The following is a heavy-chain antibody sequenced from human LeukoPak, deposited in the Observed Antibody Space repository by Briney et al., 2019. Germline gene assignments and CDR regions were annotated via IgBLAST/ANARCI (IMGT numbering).Heavy chain of an antibody. CDR2: IYFTGRT. Sequence: PSDTLSHICTLSGGFISSPYWRWIRQPPGKGLECIGYIYFTGRTNYNPSLRTRATISLDMPKNQFSLNLSSVTPANTSMYSCARGGTYSSSELGRWGQRALVTVSS. CDR3: ARGGTYSSSELGR. CDR1: GGFISSPY. V-gene: IGHV4-59*11. J-gene: IGHJ4*02. D-gene: IGHD6-6*01.